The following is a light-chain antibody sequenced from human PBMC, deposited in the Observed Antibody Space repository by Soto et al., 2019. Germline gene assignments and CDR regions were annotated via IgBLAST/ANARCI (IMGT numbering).Light chain of an antibody. J-gene: IGLJ1*01. CDR1: SSNIGNNA. V-gene: IGLV1-36*01. CDR3: CSFSGSPYV. Sequence: QCVLNQPPSVSEAARQRVTISCSGSSSNIGNNAVNWYQQHPGKAPKLMIYDVSKRPSGVPDRFSGSKSGNTASLTISGLQAEDEADYYCCSFSGSPYVFGTGTKVTVL. CDR2: DVS.